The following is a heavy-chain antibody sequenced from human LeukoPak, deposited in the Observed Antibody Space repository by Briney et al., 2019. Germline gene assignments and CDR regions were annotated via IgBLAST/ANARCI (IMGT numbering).Heavy chain of an antibody. V-gene: IGHV4-34*01. Sequence: SETLSLTCAIYSESFSGYFWSWIRQPPGKGLEWIGEINYSGSTNYNPSLKSRVTISVDTSKNQFSLKLSSVTAADTAVYYCARLLGSSSWYSPRWYYFDYWGQGTLVTVSS. CDR3: ARLLGSSSWYSPRWYYFDY. CDR2: INYSGST. D-gene: IGHD6-13*01. J-gene: IGHJ4*02. CDR1: SESFSGYF.